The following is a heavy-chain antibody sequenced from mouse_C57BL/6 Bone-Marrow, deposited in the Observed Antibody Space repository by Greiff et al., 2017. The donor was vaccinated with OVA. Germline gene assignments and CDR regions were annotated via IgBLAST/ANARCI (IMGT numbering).Heavy chain of an antibody. CDR3: TTGADYYGSSPWYFDV. D-gene: IGHD1-1*01. CDR2: IDPENGDT. Sequence: VQLQQSGAELVRPGASVKLSCTASGFNIKDDYMHWVKQRPEQGLEWIGWIDPENGDTEYASKFQGKATITADTSSNTAYLQLSNLTSEDTAVYYCTTGADYYGSSPWYFDVWGTGTTVTVSS. J-gene: IGHJ1*03. V-gene: IGHV14-4*01. CDR1: GFNIKDDY.